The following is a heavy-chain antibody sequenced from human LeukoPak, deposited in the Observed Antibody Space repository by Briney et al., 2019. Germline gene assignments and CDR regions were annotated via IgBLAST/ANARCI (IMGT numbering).Heavy chain of an antibody. CDR1: GGSISSYY. CDR3: ARGLGTYAY. Sequence: PSETLSLTCTVSGGSISSYYWSWIRQPAGKGLKWIGRIYTSGSTNYNPSLKSRVTISVDKSKNQFSLKLSSVTAADTAVYYCARGLGTYAYWGQGTLVSVS. CDR2: IYTSGST. V-gene: IGHV4-4*07. D-gene: IGHD2-2*01. J-gene: IGHJ4*02.